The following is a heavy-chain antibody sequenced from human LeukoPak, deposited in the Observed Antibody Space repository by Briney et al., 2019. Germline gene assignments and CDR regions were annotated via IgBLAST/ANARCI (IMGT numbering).Heavy chain of an antibody. CDR2: IIPIFGTA. CDR3: ASGVIKDYGGNFQEMRY. D-gene: IGHD4-23*01. J-gene: IGHJ4*02. V-gene: IGHV1-69*13. Sequence: SVKVSCKASGGTFSSYAISWVRQAPGQGLEWMGGIIPIFGTANYAQKFQGRVTITADESTSTAYMELSSLRSEDTAVYYCASGVIKDYGGNFQEMRYWGQGTLVTVSS. CDR1: GGTFSSYA.